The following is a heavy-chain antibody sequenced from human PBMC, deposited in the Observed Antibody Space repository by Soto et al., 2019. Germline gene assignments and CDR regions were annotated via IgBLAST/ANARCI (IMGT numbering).Heavy chain of an antibody. D-gene: IGHD3-3*01. J-gene: IGHJ4*02. CDR2: ISYDGSNK. Sequence: GGSLRLSCAASGFTFSSYGMHWVRQAPGKGLEWVAVISYDGSNKYYADSVKDRFTISRDNSKNTLYLQMNSLRAEDTAVYYCAKDRHDYYDFWSGILDYWGQGTLVTVSS. CDR1: GFTFSSYG. V-gene: IGHV3-30*18. CDR3: AKDRHDYYDFWSGILDY.